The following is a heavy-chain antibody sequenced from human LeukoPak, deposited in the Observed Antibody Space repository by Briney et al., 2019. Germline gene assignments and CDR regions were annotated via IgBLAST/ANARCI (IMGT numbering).Heavy chain of an antibody. CDR1: GFTFSSYS. CDR3: ASGYGDYGRDY. J-gene: IGHJ4*02. CDR2: ISSSSSYI. V-gene: IGHV3-21*01. Sequence: GGSLRLSCAASGFTFSSYSMNWVRQAPGKGLEWVSSISSSSSYIYYADSVKGRFTISRDNAKNSLYPQMNSLRAEDTAVYYCASGYGDYGRDYWGQGTLVTVSS. D-gene: IGHD4-17*01.